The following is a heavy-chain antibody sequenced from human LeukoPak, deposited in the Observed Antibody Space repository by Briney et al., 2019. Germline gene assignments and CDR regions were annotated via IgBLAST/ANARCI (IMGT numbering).Heavy chain of an antibody. CDR3: ARDLGIGYCSGGSCSALFDY. CDR1: GFTFSSYW. CDR2: IKQDGSEK. Sequence: GGSLRLSCAASGFTFSSYWMSWVRQAPGKGLEWVANIKQDGSEKYYVDSVKGRFTISRDNAKNSLYLQMNSLRAGDTAVYYCARDLGIGYCSGGSCSALFDYWGQGTLVTVSS. V-gene: IGHV3-7*01. D-gene: IGHD2-15*01. J-gene: IGHJ4*02.